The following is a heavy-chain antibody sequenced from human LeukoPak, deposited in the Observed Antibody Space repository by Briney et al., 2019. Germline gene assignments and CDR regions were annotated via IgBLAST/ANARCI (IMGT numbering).Heavy chain of an antibody. D-gene: IGHD3-10*01. Sequence: GSLILSCVPSGFTITNNWMYWVRQAPGRGPVWISRIKSDESSAVYADSVKGRFTISRDNAKNTLYLQMNSLRAEDTAVYYCAGGGKTITMVRGVIIANYMDVWGKGTTVTVSS. CDR1: GFTITNNW. CDR3: AGGGKTITMVRGVIIANYMDV. CDR2: IKSDESSA. V-gene: IGHV3-74*01. J-gene: IGHJ6*03.